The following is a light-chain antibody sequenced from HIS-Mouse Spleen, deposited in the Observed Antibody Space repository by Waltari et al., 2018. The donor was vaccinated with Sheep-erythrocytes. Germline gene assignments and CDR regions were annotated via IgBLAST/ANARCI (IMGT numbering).Light chain of an antibody. CDR3: CSYAGSYNYV. Sequence: QSALTQPRSVSGSPGQSVTISCTGTSSDVCGYNYSPWYQQHPGKAPKLMIYDVSKRPSGVPDRFSGSRSGNTASLTISGLQAEDEADYYCCSYAGSYNYVFGTGTKVTVL. CDR2: DVS. CDR1: SSDVCGYNY. V-gene: IGLV2-11*01. J-gene: IGLJ1*01.